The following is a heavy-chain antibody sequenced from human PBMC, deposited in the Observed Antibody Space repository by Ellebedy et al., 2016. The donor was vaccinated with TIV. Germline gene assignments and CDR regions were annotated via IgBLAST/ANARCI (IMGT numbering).Heavy chain of an antibody. CDR2: ISYDGSNK. Sequence: GESLKISCAASGFTFSSYAMHWVRQAPGKGLEWVAVISYDGSNKYYADSVKGRFTISRDNSKNTLYLQMNSLRAEDTAVYYCARGKSGITGTTSYWGQGTLVTVSS. CDR3: ARGKSGITGTTSY. J-gene: IGHJ4*02. V-gene: IGHV3-30-3*01. CDR1: GFTFSSYA. D-gene: IGHD1-7*01.